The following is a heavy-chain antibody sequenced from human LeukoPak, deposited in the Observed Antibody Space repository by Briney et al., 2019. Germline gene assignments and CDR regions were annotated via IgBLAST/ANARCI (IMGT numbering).Heavy chain of an antibody. V-gene: IGHV3-23*01. Sequence: GGSLRLSCVASGFTFRNYATSWVRQSPGKGLEWISAISNDGVYTFHADSVKGRLTISRDNSKNTLYLQMDSLRAEDTAIYYCAKGSSGGRPYYFDYWGQGTLVIVSS. J-gene: IGHJ4*02. D-gene: IGHD3-22*01. CDR1: GFTFRNYA. CDR2: ISNDGVYT. CDR3: AKGSSGGRPYYFDY.